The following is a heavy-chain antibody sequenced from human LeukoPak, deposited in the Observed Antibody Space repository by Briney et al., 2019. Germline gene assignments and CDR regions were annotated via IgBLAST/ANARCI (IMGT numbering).Heavy chain of an antibody. V-gene: IGHV4-34*01. CDR1: GGSFSGYY. D-gene: IGHD1-26*01. CDR3: ASPLGYSGRSDAFDI. Sequence: SETLSLTCAVYGGSFSGYYWSWIRQPPGKGLESIGEINHSGSTNYNPSLKSRVTISVDTSKNQFSLKLSSVTAADTAVYYCASPLGYSGRSDAFDIWGPGTQVTVSS. J-gene: IGHJ3*02. CDR2: INHSGST.